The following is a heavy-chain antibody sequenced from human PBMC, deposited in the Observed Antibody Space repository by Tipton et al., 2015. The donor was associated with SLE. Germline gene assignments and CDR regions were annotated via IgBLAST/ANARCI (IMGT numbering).Heavy chain of an antibody. D-gene: IGHD5/OR15-5a*01. CDR3: ARHFPRLVNDLYYFDY. V-gene: IGHV4-59*08. Sequence: TLSLTCTVSDGSISPYYWSWVRQSPGGGLEWIGFLYHSGITNYNPSLKSRVTISGDSSKNQFSLRLTSVTAADTAVYYCARHFPRLVNDLYYFDYWGQGVLVTVSS. J-gene: IGHJ4*02. CDR2: LYHSGIT. CDR1: DGSISPYY.